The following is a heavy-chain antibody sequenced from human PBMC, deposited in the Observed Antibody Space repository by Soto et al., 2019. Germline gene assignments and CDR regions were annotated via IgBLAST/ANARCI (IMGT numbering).Heavy chain of an antibody. CDR2: ISGSGGST. Sequence: PGGSLRLSCAASGFTFSSYAMSWVRQAPGKGLEWVSAISGSGGSTYYADSVKGRFTISRDNSKNTLYLQMNSLRAEDTAVYYCAKDFGSAWAIVVVITSLFDYWGQGTLVTVSS. J-gene: IGHJ4*02. CDR3: AKDFGSAWAIVVVITSLFDY. CDR1: GFTFSSYA. V-gene: IGHV3-23*01. D-gene: IGHD3-22*01.